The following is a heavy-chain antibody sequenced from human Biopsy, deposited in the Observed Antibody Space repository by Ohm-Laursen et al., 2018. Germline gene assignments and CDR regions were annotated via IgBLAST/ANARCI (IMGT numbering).Heavy chain of an antibody. D-gene: IGHD2-15*01. CDR2: ISNSGNT. CDR3: ARRGSGGRSFDY. V-gene: IGHV4-59*08. CDR1: GDSINSSY. J-gene: IGHJ4*02. Sequence: SETLSLTCTVSGDSINSSYWSWIRQAPGKGLEWIGLISNSGNTTYNPSLKSRVTISADTSKNQFSLKLGSVTVADTAVFYCARRGSGGRSFDYWGQGSLVTVPP.